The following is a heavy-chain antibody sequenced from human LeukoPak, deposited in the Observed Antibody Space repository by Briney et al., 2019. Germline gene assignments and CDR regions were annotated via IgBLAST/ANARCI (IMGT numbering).Heavy chain of an antibody. Sequence: SETLSLTCTVSGGSISSYYWSWIRQPPGKELEWIGYIYYSGSTNYNPSLKSRVTISVDTSKNQFSLKLSSVTAADTAVYYCAGTYYDFWSGYQDAYYGMDVWGQGTTVTVSS. CDR1: GGSISSYY. CDR2: IYYSGST. V-gene: IGHV4-59*01. J-gene: IGHJ6*02. CDR3: AGTYYDFWSGYQDAYYGMDV. D-gene: IGHD3-3*01.